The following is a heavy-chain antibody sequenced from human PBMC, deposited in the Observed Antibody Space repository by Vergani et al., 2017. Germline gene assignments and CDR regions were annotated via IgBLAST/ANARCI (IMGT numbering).Heavy chain of an antibody. CDR1: GYSFTNYW. J-gene: IGHJ4*02. CDR3: ARLXGRDSSGSKYFDY. V-gene: IGHV5-51*01. Sequence: EVQLVQSGAEVKKPGESVKISCQISGYSFTNYWIGWVRQMPGKGLEWMGIIHPADSDTRYSLSFQGQVTISVDKSISTAYLQRSSLRASDSAMYYFARLXGRDSSGSKYFDYWGQGTLVTVSS. D-gene: IGHD3-22*01. CDR2: IHPADSDT.